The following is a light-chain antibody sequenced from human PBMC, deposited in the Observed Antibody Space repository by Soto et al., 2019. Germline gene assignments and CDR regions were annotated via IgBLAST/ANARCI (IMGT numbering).Light chain of an antibody. CDR2: GTS. CDR3: QQSYSTPRT. J-gene: IGKJ3*01. V-gene: IGKV1-39*01. CDR1: QDIRND. Sequence: IQMTQSPSSLSVSVGDRVTITCRASQDIRNDLGWYQQKPGKAPKLLIYGTSNLQSGVPSRFSGSGSGTDFTLTISSLQPEDFATYYCQQSYSTPRTFGPGTKVDIK.